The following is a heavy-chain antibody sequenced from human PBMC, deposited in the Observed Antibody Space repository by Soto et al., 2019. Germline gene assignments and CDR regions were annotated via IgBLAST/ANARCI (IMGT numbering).Heavy chain of an antibody. CDR3: ARFAPGGGSCYLCWFDP. Sequence: TLSLTCTVSGGSISSGGYYWSWIRQHPGKGLEWIGYIYYSGSTYYNPSLKSRVTISVDTSKNQFSLKLSSVTAADTAVYYCARFAPGGGSCYLCWFDPWGQGTLVTVSS. J-gene: IGHJ5*02. CDR2: IYYSGST. CDR1: GGSISSGGYY. D-gene: IGHD2-15*01. V-gene: IGHV4-31*03.